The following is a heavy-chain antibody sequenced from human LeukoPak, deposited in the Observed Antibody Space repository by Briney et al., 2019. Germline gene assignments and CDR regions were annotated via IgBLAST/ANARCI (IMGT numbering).Heavy chain of an antibody. CDR3: ARERGSGYRDFDY. J-gene: IGHJ4*02. Sequence: ASVKVSCKASGYTFTGYYMHWVRQAPGQGLEWMGRINPNSGGSNYAQKFQGRVTMTRDTSISTAYMELSRLRSDDTAVYYCARERGSGYRDFDYWGQGTLVTVSS. CDR2: INPNSGGS. CDR1: GYTFTGYY. V-gene: IGHV1-2*06. D-gene: IGHD3-22*01.